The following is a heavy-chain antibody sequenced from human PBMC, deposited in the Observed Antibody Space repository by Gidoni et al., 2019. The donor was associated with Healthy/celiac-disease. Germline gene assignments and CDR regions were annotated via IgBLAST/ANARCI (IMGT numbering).Heavy chain of an antibody. CDR1: GFTFSGSA. Sequence: EVQLVGSGGGLVQPGGSLKLSCAASGFTFSGSAMHLVRQASGKGLEWVGRIRSKANSFATAYAASVKGRFTISRDDSKNTAYLQMNSLKTEDTAVYYCTSQMLPYWYFDLWGRGTLVTVSS. V-gene: IGHV3-73*01. D-gene: IGHD2-8*01. CDR3: TSQMLPYWYFDL. CDR2: IRSKANSFAT. J-gene: IGHJ2*01.